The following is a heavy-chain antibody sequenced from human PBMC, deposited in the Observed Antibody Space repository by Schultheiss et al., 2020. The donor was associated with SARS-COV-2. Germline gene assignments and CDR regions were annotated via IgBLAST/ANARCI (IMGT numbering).Heavy chain of an antibody. D-gene: IGHD4-17*01. CDR3: ARDSNYGDYESRGLDV. CDR2: IYSSGST. Sequence: SETLSLTCTVSGGSISSSSYYWGWIRQPPGKGLEWIGYIYSSGSTNYNPSLKSRVTISVDTSKNQFSLKLSSVTAADTAVYYCARDSNYGDYESRGLDVWGQGTTVTVSS. J-gene: IGHJ6*02. V-gene: IGHV4-61*05. CDR1: GGSISSSSYY.